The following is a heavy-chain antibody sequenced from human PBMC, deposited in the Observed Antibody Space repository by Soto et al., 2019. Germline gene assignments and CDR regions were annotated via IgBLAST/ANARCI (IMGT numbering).Heavy chain of an antibody. CDR1: GFTFSSYA. D-gene: IGHD3-16*02. CDR2: ISYDGSDK. Sequence: QVQLVESGGGVVQPGRSLRLSCAASGFTFSSYAMHWVRQAPGKGLEWVAVISYDGSDKYYADSVKGRFTISRDNSKNTLKRQMNSLRADDTAVYYCAKALGQLSPDSYDYWGQGTLITVSS. V-gene: IGHV3-30*18. CDR3: AKALGQLSPDSYDY. J-gene: IGHJ4*02.